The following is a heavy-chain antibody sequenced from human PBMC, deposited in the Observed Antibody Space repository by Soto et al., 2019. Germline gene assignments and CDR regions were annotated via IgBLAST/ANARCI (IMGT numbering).Heavy chain of an antibody. J-gene: IGHJ4*02. CDR1: GGSISSSSYY. Sequence: QLQLQESGPGLVKPSETLSLTCTVSGGSISSSSYYWGWIRQPPGKGLEWIGSIYYSGSTYYNPSLKSRVTISVDTSKNQFSLKLSSVTAADTAVYYCARHKVGSSWYSGPAQIDYWGQGTLVTVSS. D-gene: IGHD6-13*01. CDR2: IYYSGST. V-gene: IGHV4-39*01. CDR3: ARHKVGSSWYSGPAQIDY.